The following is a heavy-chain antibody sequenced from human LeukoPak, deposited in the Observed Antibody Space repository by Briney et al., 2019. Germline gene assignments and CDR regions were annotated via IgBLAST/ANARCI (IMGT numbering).Heavy chain of an antibody. Sequence: GESLRLSCAAFGFTFSSYAMSWVRQAPGKGLEWVSGISSFGDNTYYADSVKGRFTISRDNSENTLYLQMNSPRVDDTAVYYCARDRFYYDSSGYGLLTDWGQGTLVTVSS. CDR2: ISSFGDNT. CDR3: ARDRFYYDSSGYGLLTD. V-gene: IGHV3-23*01. J-gene: IGHJ4*02. CDR1: GFTFSSYA. D-gene: IGHD3-22*01.